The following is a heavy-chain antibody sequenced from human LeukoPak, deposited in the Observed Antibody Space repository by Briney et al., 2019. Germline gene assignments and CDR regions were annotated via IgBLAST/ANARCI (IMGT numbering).Heavy chain of an antibody. Sequence: ASVKVSCKASGYTFTSYGISWVRQAPGQGLEWMGWISAYNGNTNYAQKLQGRVTMTTDTFTSTAYMELRSLRSDDTAVYYCARSDRGRYYFDYWGQGTLVTVSS. CDR2: ISAYNGNT. D-gene: IGHD1-14*01. CDR1: GYTFTSYG. J-gene: IGHJ4*02. V-gene: IGHV1-18*01. CDR3: ARSDRGRYYFDY.